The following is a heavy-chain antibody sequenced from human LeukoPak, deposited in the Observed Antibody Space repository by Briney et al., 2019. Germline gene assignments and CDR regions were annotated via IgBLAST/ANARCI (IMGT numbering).Heavy chain of an antibody. CDR3: ARRAGGYSHPYDY. J-gene: IGHJ4*02. CDR2: ITDSGGTT. D-gene: IGHD4-23*01. V-gene: IGHV3-23*01. CDR1: GFTFNTYA. Sequence: PGGSLRLSCAASGFTFNTYAMSWVRQAPGKGLQWVSAITDSGGTTYYADSVKGRFTISRDNSKNTLYLQMNSLRAEDTAVYYCARRAGGYSHPYDYWGQGILVTVSS.